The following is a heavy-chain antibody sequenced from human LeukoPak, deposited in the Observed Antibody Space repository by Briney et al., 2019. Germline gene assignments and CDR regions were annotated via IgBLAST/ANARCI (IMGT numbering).Heavy chain of an antibody. CDR3: AKHSSGWFGFRYFQH. CDR1: GFTFSSYA. V-gene: IGHV3-23*01. D-gene: IGHD6-19*01. Sequence: PGGSLRLSCAASGFTFSSYAMSWVRQAPGTGLEWVSGISGSGDNTYYADSVKGRFTISRDNSKNTLYLQMDTLRADDTAVYYCAKHSSGWFGFRYFQHWGQGTLAIVSS. J-gene: IGHJ1*01. CDR2: ISGSGDNT.